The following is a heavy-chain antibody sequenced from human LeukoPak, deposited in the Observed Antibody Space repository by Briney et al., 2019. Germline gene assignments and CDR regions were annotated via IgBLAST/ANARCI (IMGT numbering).Heavy chain of an antibody. CDR2: IYHSGST. Sequence: SETLSLTCAVSGGSISSGGYSWSWIRQPPGKGLEWIGSIYHSGSTYYNPSLKSRVTMSVDTSKNQFSLKLSSVTAADTAVYCCAREILHAFDIWGQGTMVTVSS. CDR3: AREILHAFDI. V-gene: IGHV4-30-2*01. CDR1: GGSISSGGYS. J-gene: IGHJ3*02.